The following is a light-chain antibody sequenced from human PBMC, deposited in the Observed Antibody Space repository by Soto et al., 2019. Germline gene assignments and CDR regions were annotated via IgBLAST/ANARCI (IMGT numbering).Light chain of an antibody. CDR1: QSINKF. J-gene: IGKJ5*01. Sequence: MNISASSLSAYVGDSVIITRRASQSINKFLNWYQEKPGKAPKVLIYAASSLQSGVPSRFSGSGSGTNFTLTISSLQREDFATYYCQQSYSTFTFGQVRRLEVK. CDR2: AAS. CDR3: QQSYSTFT. V-gene: IGKV1-39*01.